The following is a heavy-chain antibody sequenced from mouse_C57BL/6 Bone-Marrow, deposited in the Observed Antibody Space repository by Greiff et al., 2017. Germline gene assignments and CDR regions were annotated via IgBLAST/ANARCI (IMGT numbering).Heavy chain of an antibody. Sequence: EVKLQESGPELVKPGASVKMSCKASGYTFTSYVMHWVKQKPGQGLEWIGYINPYNDGTKYNEKFEGKATLTSDKSSSTAYMELSSLTSEDSAVYYCAREENYYGSSYYFDYWGQGTTLTVSS. CDR2: INPYNDGT. CDR1: GYTFTSYV. V-gene: IGHV1-14*01. D-gene: IGHD1-1*01. CDR3: AREENYYGSSYYFDY. J-gene: IGHJ2*01.